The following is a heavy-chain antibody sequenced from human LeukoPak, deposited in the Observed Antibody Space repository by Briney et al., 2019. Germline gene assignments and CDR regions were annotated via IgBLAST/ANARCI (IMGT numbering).Heavy chain of an antibody. CDR3: AKREYSSSWGLRGAFDI. V-gene: IGHV3-23*01. CDR2: ISGSGGST. Sequence: EGSLRLSCAASGFTFSSYAMSWVRQAPGKGLEWVSAISGSGGSTYYADSVKGRFTISRDNSKNTLYLQMNSLRAEDTAVYYCAKREYSSSWGLRGAFDIWGQGTMVTVSS. CDR1: GFTFSSYA. D-gene: IGHD6-6*01. J-gene: IGHJ3*02.